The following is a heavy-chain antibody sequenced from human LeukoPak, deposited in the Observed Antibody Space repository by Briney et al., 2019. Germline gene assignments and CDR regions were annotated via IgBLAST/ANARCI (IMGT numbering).Heavy chain of an antibody. J-gene: IGHJ4*02. CDR2: ISYDGSNK. D-gene: IGHD4-17*01. Sequence: GRSLRLSCAASGFTFSSYGMPWVRQAPGKGLEWVAVISYDGSNKYYADSVKGRFTISRDNSKNTLYLQMNSLRAEDTAVYYCAKVHPPPYGDLTWGYFDYRGQGTLVTVSS. V-gene: IGHV3-30*18. CDR1: GFTFSSYG. CDR3: AKVHPPPYGDLTWGYFDY.